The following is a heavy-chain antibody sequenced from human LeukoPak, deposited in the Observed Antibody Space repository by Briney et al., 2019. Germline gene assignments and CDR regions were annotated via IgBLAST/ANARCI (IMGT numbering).Heavy chain of an antibody. D-gene: IGHD7-27*01. CDR1: KSTVSSDY. V-gene: IGHV3-66*01. CDR3: ARDPGLPNGMDL. Sequence: GGSLRLSCAAPKSTVSSDYMSWVRQAPGKGLEWVSVIYRGANIHYADSVKGRFTISSDNSKSILYLQMNSLRVEDTAIYYCARDPGLPNGMDLWGQGTTVTVSS. J-gene: IGHJ6*02. CDR2: IYRGANI.